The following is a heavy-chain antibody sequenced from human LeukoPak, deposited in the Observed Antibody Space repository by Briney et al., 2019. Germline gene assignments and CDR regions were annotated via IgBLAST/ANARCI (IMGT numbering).Heavy chain of an antibody. D-gene: IGHD3-10*01. J-gene: IGHJ3*02. CDR3: ARSPDRWTKTYYYGSGSYDAFDI. Sequence: AASVKVSCKASGGTFSSYAISWVRQASGQGLEWMGGIIPIFGTANYAQKFQGRVTITADESTSTAYMELSSLRSEDTAVYYCARSPDRWTKTYYYGSGSYDAFDIWGQGTMVTVSS. CDR2: IIPIFGTA. CDR1: GGTFSSYA. V-gene: IGHV1-69*13.